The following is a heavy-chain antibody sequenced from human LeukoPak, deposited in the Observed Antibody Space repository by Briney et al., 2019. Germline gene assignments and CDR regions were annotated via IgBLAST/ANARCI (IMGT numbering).Heavy chain of an antibody. D-gene: IGHD6-6*01. CDR3: ARDRSVGVLPAPPFDF. CDR1: GYSISSTYY. Sequence: SETLSLTCTVSGYSISSTYYWGWIRQPPGKGLEWVGSVSHSGNTYYNPSLKSRLTISADTSKNQFSLTLTSVTAADTAVYYCARDRSVGVLPAPPFDFWGQGTLVTVSS. J-gene: IGHJ4*02. V-gene: IGHV4-38-2*02. CDR2: VSHSGNT.